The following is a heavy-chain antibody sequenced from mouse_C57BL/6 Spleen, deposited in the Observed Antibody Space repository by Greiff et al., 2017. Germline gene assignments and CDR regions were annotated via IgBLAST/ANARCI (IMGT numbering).Heavy chain of an antibody. D-gene: IGHD2-3*01. V-gene: IGHV3-6*01. CDR3: AREGDDGYLRGAMDY. J-gene: IGHJ4*01. CDR1: GYSITSGYY. Sequence: EVHLVESGPGLVKPSQSLSLTCSVTGYSITSGYYWNWIRQFPGNKLEWMGYISYDGSNNYNPSLKNRISITRDTSKNQFFLKLNSVTTEDTATYYCAREGDDGYLRGAMDYWGQGTSVTVSS. CDR2: ISYDGSN.